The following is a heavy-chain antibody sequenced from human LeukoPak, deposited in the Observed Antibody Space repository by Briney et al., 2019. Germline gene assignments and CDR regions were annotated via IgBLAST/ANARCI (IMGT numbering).Heavy chain of an antibody. V-gene: IGHV3-30*18. D-gene: IGHD3-22*01. J-gene: IGHJ5*02. CDR1: GFTFSNYG. CDR3: AKHYYDSVNYSPLTS. Sequence: GGSLRLSCAASGFTFSNYGMHWVRQAPGKGLEWVTVISYDGSNKYYADSVKGRFTISRDNSKNTLYLQMNSLRAEDTAVYYCAKHYYDSVNYSPLTSWGQGTLDTVSS. CDR2: ISYDGSNK.